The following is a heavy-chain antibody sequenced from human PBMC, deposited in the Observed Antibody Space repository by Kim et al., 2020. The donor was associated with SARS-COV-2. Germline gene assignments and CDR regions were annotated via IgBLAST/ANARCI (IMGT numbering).Heavy chain of an antibody. CDR1: GFTFSSYG. CDR2: ISYDGSNK. V-gene: IGHV3-30*18. D-gene: IGHD6-19*01. CDR3: AKGSSMQWLVEKGEN. Sequence: GGSLRLSCAASGFTFSSYGMHWVRQAPGKGLEWVAVISYDGSNKYYADSVKGRFTISRDNSKNTLYLQMNSLRAEDTAVYYCAKGSSMQWLVEKGENWGQGTLVTVSS. J-gene: IGHJ4*02.